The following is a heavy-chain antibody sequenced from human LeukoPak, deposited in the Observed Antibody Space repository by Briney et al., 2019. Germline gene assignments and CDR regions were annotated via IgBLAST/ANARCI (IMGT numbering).Heavy chain of an antibody. CDR3: ARGPPAGFYYFDY. CDR2: IYYSGST. J-gene: IGHJ4*02. Sequence: SSETLSLTCTVSGGSISSYYWSWIRQPPGKGLEWIGHIYYSGSTNYNPSLKSRVTISVDTSKNQFSLKLSSVTAADTAVYYCARGPPAGFYYFDYWGQGTLVTVSS. V-gene: IGHV4-59*01. D-gene: IGHD6-13*01. CDR1: GGSISSYY.